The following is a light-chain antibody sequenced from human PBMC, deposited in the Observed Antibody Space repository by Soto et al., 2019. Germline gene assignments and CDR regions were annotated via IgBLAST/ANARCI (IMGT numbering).Light chain of an antibody. V-gene: IGKV3-15*01. Sequence: ETVMTQSPATLSVSRGERTTLSCRASQSVSSNLAWYQQRPGQAPRLLIYGVSTRATGIPARFSGSGSGTEFTLTISSLQSEDFAVYYCQQYNNWPLTFGGGTKVEIK. CDR2: GVS. J-gene: IGKJ4*01. CDR3: QQYNNWPLT. CDR1: QSVSSN.